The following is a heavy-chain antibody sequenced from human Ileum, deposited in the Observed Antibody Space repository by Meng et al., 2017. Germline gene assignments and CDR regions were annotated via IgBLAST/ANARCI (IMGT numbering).Heavy chain of an antibody. J-gene: IGHJ4*02. CDR3: ARQVNSDGYPRYFDF. CDR1: GGSISSYY. CDR2: IYYNGST. D-gene: IGHD5-24*01. Sequence: QVQLQESGPGLVKPSETLSLTCTVSGGSISSYYWSWIRQPPGKGLEWIGYIYYNGSTNYNPSLKSRLTMSVDTSKNQFSLKLSSVTAADTAVYYCARQVNSDGYPRYFDFWGQGTLVTLSS. V-gene: IGHV4-59*08.